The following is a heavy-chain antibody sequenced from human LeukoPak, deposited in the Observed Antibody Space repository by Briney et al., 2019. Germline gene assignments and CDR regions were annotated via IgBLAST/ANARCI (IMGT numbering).Heavy chain of an antibody. J-gene: IGHJ6*03. Sequence: ASVKVSCXASGYTFTGYYMHWVRQAPGQGLEWMGRINPNSGGTNYAQKFQGRVTMTRDTAISAAYMELSRLRSDDTAVYYCARLAYCSNDVCYSNYYYSMDVWGKGTTVTVSS. V-gene: IGHV1-2*06. CDR2: INPNSGGT. CDR3: ARLAYCSNDVCYSNYYYSMDV. D-gene: IGHD2-8*01. CDR1: GYTFTGYY.